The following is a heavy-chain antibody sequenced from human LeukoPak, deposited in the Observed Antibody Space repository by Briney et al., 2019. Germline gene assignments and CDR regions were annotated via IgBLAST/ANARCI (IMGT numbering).Heavy chain of an antibody. CDR2: IYPGDSDT. J-gene: IGHJ5*02. D-gene: IGHD6-13*01. CDR1: GYSFTSYW. V-gene: IGHV5-51*01. Sequence: GESLQISCKGSGYSFTSYWIGWVRQMPGKGLEWMGIIYPGDSDTRYSPSFQGQVTISADKSTSTAYLQWSSLKASETAMYYCARRSSTWDNWFDPWGQGTLVTVSS. CDR3: ARRSSTWDNWFDP.